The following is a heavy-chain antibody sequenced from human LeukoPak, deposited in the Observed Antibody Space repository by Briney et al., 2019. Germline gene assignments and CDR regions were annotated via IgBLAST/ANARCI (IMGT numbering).Heavy chain of an antibody. Sequence: GGSLRLSCAASGFTFSSYAMSWVRQAPGKGLEWVSAFSGSGGSTYYADSVKGRFTIPRDNSKNTLYLQMNSLRAEDTAVYYCAKGPTMIVVVPYYFDYWGQGTLVTVSS. V-gene: IGHV3-23*01. D-gene: IGHD3-22*01. CDR1: GFTFSSYA. CDR2: FSGSGGST. CDR3: AKGPTMIVVVPYYFDY. J-gene: IGHJ4*02.